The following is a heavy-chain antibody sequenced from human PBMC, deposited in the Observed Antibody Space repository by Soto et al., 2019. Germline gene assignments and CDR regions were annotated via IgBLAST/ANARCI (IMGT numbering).Heavy chain of an antibody. CDR1: GFRFSTYS. V-gene: IGHV3-21*01. J-gene: IGHJ4*02. CDR2: ISTTNSYI. D-gene: IGHD3-22*01. Sequence: GGSLRLSCAASGFRFSTYSMSWVRQAPGKGLEWVASISTTNSYIYYADSVRGRFTISRDNAKNSLFLQMNSPRAEDTAVYYCTRDPVPDSSGYFPFDYWGQGTLVTVSS. CDR3: TRDPVPDSSGYFPFDY.